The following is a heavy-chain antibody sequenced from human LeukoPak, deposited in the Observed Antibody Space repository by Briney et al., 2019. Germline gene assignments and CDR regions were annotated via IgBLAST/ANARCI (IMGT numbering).Heavy chain of an antibody. J-gene: IGHJ3*02. CDR2: ISGST. V-gene: IGHV3-23*01. CDR3: ARLLRSSATGWGRDFDI. D-gene: IGHD2-2*01. Sequence: GGSLRLSCAASGFTFSSYDMTWVRQAPGKGLEWVSAISGSTHYADSVRGRFTISRDNSKNTLYLQMNSLRAEDTALYYCARLLRSSATGWGRDFDIWGQGTTVTVSS. CDR1: GFTFSSYD.